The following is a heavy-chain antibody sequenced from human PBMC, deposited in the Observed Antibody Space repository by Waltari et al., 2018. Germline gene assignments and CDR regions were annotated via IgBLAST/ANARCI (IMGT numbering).Heavy chain of an antibody. CDR1: GGSFSGYY. V-gene: IGHV4-34*01. J-gene: IGHJ4*02. CDR3: ARGRFYDYVWGSYRYTGAFDY. CDR2: INHSGST. Sequence: QVQLQQWGAGLLKPSETLSLTCAVYGGSFSGYYWSWIRQPPGKGLEWIGEINHSGSTNYNPSLKSRVTISVDTSKNQFSLKLSSVTAADTAVYYCARGRFYDYVWGSYRYTGAFDYWGQGTLVTVSS. D-gene: IGHD3-16*02.